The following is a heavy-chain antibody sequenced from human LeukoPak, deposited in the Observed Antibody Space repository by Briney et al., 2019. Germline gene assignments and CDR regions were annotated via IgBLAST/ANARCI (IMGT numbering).Heavy chain of an antibody. CDR2: FDPEDGET. CDR1: GYTLTELS. CDR3: ATALIAAAGTGWLF. Sequence: ASVTVSCKVSGYTLTELSMHWVRQAPGKGLEWMGGFDPEDGETIYAQKFQGRVTMTEDTSTDTAYMELSSLRSEDTAVYYCATALIAAAGTGWLFWGQGTLVTVSS. V-gene: IGHV1-24*01. D-gene: IGHD6-13*01. J-gene: IGHJ4*02.